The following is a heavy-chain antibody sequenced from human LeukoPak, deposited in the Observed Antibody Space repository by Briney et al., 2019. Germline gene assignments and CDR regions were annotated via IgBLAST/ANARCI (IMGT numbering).Heavy chain of an antibody. Sequence: PGGSLRLSCAASGFTFSSYAMSWVRQAPGKGLEWVSAISGSGGSTYYADSVKGRFTISRDNSTNTLYLQMNSLRAEDTAVYYCAKEGGGSGSYYPTNLDYWGQGTLVTVSS. CDR2: ISGSGGST. J-gene: IGHJ4*02. CDR3: AKEGGGSGSYYPTNLDY. V-gene: IGHV3-23*01. D-gene: IGHD3-10*01. CDR1: GFTFSSYA.